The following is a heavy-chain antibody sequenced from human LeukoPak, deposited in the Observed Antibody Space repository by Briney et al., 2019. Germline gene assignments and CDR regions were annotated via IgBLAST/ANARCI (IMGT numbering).Heavy chain of an antibody. Sequence: GGSLRLSCTASGFTFSSYWMTWVRQSPGKGLEWVANIKQDGSKKYYLDSVKGRFTISRDNAKNSLYLQMNSLRAEDAAVYFCARDLFYDRDYFDSWGQGTLVTVSS. CDR2: IKQDGSKK. J-gene: IGHJ4*02. CDR1: GFTFSSYW. CDR3: ARDLFYDRDYFDS. V-gene: IGHV3-7*01. D-gene: IGHD5/OR15-5a*01.